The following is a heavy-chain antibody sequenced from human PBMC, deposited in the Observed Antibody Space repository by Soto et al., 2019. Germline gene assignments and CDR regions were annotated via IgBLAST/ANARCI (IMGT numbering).Heavy chain of an antibody. J-gene: IGHJ6*03. V-gene: IGHV3-33*01. CDR3: ARDTYGDYYYMHV. D-gene: IGHD4-17*01. CDR1: GFTFSSYG. CDR2: IWYDGSNK. Sequence: GGSLRLSCAASGFTFSSYGMHWVRQAPGKGLEWVAVIWYDGSNKYYADSVKGRFTTSRDNSKNTLYLQMNSLRAEDTAVYYCARDTYGDYYYMHVWGKGTTVTVSS.